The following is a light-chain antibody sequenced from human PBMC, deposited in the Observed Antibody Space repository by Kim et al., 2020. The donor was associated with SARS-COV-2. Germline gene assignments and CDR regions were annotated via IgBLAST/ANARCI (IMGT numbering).Light chain of an antibody. J-gene: IGLJ1*01. V-gene: IGLV3-27*01. Sequence: GSPGQTARITCSGDVLAKKYTRWFQQKPGQAPVLVIYKDSERPSGIPERFSGSSSGTTVTLTISGAQVEDEADYYCYSATDNNYVFGTGTKVTVL. CDR2: KDS. CDR1: VLAKKY. CDR3: YSATDNNYV.